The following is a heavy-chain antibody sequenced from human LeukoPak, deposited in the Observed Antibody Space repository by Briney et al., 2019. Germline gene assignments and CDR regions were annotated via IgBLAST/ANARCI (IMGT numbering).Heavy chain of an antibody. Sequence: GGSLRLSCAASGFTFSNYWMNWVRQAPGKGLEWVSYISSSGSTIYYADSVKGRFTISRDNSKNTFNLQMNSLRAEDTALYYCAKDFHGDFPYFFDYWGQGTLVTVSS. V-gene: IGHV3-48*01. CDR3: AKDFHGDFPYFFDY. J-gene: IGHJ4*02. CDR2: ISSSGSTI. CDR1: GFTFSNYW.